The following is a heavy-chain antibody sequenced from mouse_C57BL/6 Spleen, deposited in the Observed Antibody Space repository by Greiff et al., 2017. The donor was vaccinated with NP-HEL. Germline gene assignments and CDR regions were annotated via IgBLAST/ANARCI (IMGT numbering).Heavy chain of an antibody. CDR1: GFTFSDYH. Sequence: EVKLVESEGGLVQPGSSMKLSCTASGFTFSDYHMAWVRQVPEKGLEWVANINYDGSSTYYLDSLKSRFIISRDNAKNILYLQMSSLKSEDTATYYCARDDHVEGFAYWGQGTLVTVSA. J-gene: IGHJ3*01. V-gene: IGHV5-16*01. CDR2: INYDGSST. CDR3: ARDDHVEGFAY.